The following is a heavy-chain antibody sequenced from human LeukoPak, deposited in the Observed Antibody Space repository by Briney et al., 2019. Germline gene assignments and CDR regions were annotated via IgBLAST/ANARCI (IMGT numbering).Heavy chain of an antibody. V-gene: IGHV7-4-1*02. Sequence: ASVKVSCKTSGYTFTSYAISWVRQAPGQGLEWMGWINTNTGNPTYAQGFTGRYVFSSDTSVSTAYLQISGLKADDTAVYYCGRDPKLGIRGYTYGYIDYWGQGTLVTVSS. CDR3: GRDPKLGIRGYTYGYIDY. D-gene: IGHD5-18*01. J-gene: IGHJ4*02. CDR2: INTNTGNP. CDR1: GYTFTSYA.